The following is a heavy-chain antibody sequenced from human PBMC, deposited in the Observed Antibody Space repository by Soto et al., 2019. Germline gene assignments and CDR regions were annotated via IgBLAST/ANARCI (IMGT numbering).Heavy chain of an antibody. CDR2: INDSGST. J-gene: IGHJ6*02. V-gene: IGHV4-34*01. CDR3: ARDTGVLTGYIYYFGLDV. CDR1: GGSVIGYD. Sequence: SETLSLTCAVYGGSVIGYDWSWIRQPPGKGLEWIGYINDSGSTDYNPSLKSRLTISVDTSKSQFFLNLNSVTAADTAVYYCARDTGVLTGYIYYFGLDVWGQGTTVTVSS. D-gene: IGHD3-9*01.